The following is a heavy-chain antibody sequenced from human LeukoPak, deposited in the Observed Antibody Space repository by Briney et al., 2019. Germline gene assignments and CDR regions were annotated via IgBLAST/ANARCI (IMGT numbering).Heavy chain of an antibody. D-gene: IGHD1-1*01. Sequence: GGSVTLSCAASGFTFSDYTMNWVRQAPGKGLEWISYISSSGRTTYYADSVKGRFTISRDNAKNSLFLQMNSLRDDDTAVYYCATEGTNSDYWGQGTLVTVSS. CDR3: ATEGTNSDY. CDR2: ISSSGRTT. V-gene: IGHV3-48*02. CDR1: GFTFSDYT. J-gene: IGHJ4*02.